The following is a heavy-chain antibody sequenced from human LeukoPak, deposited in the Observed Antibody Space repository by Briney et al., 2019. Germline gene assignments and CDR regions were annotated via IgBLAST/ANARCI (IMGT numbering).Heavy chain of an antibody. Sequence: VASVTVSSKPSGYTLTVYYMHWVRQAPGQGLEWLGWINPNSGGTNYAQKFQGRVTMTRDTSISTAYMELSRLGSDDTAVYYCARDGASGYLADYWGQGTLVTVSS. J-gene: IGHJ4*02. D-gene: IGHD3-3*01. CDR2: INPNSGGT. V-gene: IGHV1-2*02. CDR3: ARDGASGYLADY. CDR1: GYTLTVYY.